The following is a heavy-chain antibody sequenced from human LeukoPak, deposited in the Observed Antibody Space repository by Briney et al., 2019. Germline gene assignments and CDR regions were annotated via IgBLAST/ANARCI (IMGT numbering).Heavy chain of an antibody. CDR3: ARDLQTGYYKNAFDI. Sequence: GGSLRLSCAASGFSFSDYMSWIRQAPGKGLEWVSSISRGGNSKYSADSVKGRFTISRDNAKNSLYLQMNSLRAEDTAVYYCARDLQTGYYKNAFDIWGQGTMVTVSS. D-gene: IGHD3-9*01. CDR1: GFSFSDY. CDR2: ISRGGNSK. J-gene: IGHJ3*02. V-gene: IGHV3-11*04.